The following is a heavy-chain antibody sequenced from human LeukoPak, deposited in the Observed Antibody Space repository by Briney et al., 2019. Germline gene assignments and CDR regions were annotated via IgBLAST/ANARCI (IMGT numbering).Heavy chain of an antibody. CDR1: GFTFSSYA. CDR2: ISGSGGST. Sequence: GGSLRLSCAASGFTFSSYAMSWVRQAPGKGLEWVSAISGSGGSTYSADSVKGQSTISRDNSKNTLYLQMNSLRAEDTAVYYCAKAAQLWLRAYFDYWGQGTLVTVSS. D-gene: IGHD5-12*01. V-gene: IGHV3-23*01. J-gene: IGHJ4*02. CDR3: AKAAQLWLRAYFDY.